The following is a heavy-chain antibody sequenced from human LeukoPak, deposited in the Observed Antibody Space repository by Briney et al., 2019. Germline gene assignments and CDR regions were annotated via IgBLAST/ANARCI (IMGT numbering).Heavy chain of an antibody. J-gene: IGHJ4*02. CDR1: GFTFSSYG. CDR2: IRYDGSNK. V-gene: IGHV3-30*02. CDR3: AKDWAAIVVVPAAIGEIDY. D-gene: IGHD2-2*01. Sequence: TGGSLRLSCAASGFTFSSYGMHWVRQAPGKGLEWVAFIRYDGSNKYYADSVKGRFTISRDNSKNTLCLQMNSLRAEDTAVYYCAKDWAAIVVVPAAIGEIDYWGQGTLVTVSS.